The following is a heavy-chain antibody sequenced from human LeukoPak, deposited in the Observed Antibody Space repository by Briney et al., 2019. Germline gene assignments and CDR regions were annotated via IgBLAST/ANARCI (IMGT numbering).Heavy chain of an antibody. CDR2: IYYSGST. V-gene: IGHV4-30-4*01. J-gene: IGHJ4*02. CDR3: ARWFYYGSGRRQFDY. Sequence: SETLSLTCTVSGGSISSGDYYWSWIRQPPGKGLEWIGYIYYSGSTSYNPSLKSRLTISIDTSNNQFSLSLSSVTAADTAVYYCARWFYYGSGRRQFDYWGQGTLVTVSS. CDR1: GGSISSGDYY. D-gene: IGHD3-10*01.